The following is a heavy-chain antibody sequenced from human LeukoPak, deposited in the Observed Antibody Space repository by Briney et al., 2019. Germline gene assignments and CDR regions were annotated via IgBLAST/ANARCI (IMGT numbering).Heavy chain of an antibody. CDR3: AKGGTHSSSSLDY. CDR1: GFTFSSYG. CDR2: ISYDGSNK. J-gene: IGHJ4*02. Sequence: GGSLRLSCAASGFTFSSYGMHWVRQAPGKGLEWVAVISYDGSNKYYADSVKGRFTISRDNSKNTLYLQMNSLRPEDTALYYCAKGGTHSSSSLDYWGQGTLVTVSS. V-gene: IGHV3-30*18. D-gene: IGHD6-6*01.